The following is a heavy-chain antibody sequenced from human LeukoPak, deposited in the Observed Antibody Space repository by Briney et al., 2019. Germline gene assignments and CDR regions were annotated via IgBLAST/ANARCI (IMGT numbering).Heavy chain of an antibody. Sequence: SETLSLSCTVSGYSISSGYYWGWIRRPPGKGLEWIGYIYYSGSTNYNPSLKSRVTISVDTSKNQFSLKLSSVTAADTAVYYCARGPLGDEFADAFDIWGQWTMVTVSS. CDR3: ARGPLGDEFADAFDI. CDR1: GYSISSGYY. J-gene: IGHJ3*02. V-gene: IGHV4-61*01. CDR2: IYYSGST. D-gene: IGHD4-17*01.